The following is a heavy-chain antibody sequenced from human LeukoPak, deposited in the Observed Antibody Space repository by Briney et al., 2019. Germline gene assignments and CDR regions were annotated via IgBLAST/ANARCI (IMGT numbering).Heavy chain of an antibody. J-gene: IGHJ4*02. V-gene: IGHV4-61*02. CDR3: ARGRGSHTFDY. CDR2: IYTSGST. Sequence: PSETLSLTCTVSGDSISSGIYYWSWIRQPAGKGLEWIGRIYTSGSTNYNPSLKSRVTISVDTSKNQFSLKLSSVTAADTAVYYCARGRGSHTFDYWGQGTLVTVSS. D-gene: IGHD1-26*01. CDR1: GDSISSGIYY.